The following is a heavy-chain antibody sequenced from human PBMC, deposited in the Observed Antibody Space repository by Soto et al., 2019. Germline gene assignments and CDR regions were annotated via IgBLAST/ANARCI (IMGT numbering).Heavy chain of an antibody. J-gene: IGHJ1*01. Sequence: GGSLRLSCAASGFNFSSYWMHWVRQAPGKGLVWVSRINSDGSSTSYADSVKGRFTISRDNAKNTLYLQMNSLRAEDTAVYYCARDRYCSGGSCHPTQQHWGQGTLVTVSS. CDR3: ARDRYCSGGSCHPTQQH. D-gene: IGHD2-15*01. V-gene: IGHV3-74*01. CDR2: INSDGSST. CDR1: GFNFSSYW.